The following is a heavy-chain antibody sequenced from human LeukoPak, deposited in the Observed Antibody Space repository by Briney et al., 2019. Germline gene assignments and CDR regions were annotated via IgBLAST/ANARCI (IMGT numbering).Heavy chain of an antibody. Sequence: PGGSLRLSCAASGFTFSSYGMSWVRQAPGKGLEWVGRIKSKTDGGTTDYAAPVKGRFTISRDDSKNTLYLQMNSLKTEDTAVYYCTTAPWSVFYYYYYGMDVWGQGTTVTVSS. CDR3: TTAPWSVFYYYYYGMDV. CDR1: GFTFSSYG. CDR2: IKSKTDGGTT. J-gene: IGHJ6*02. V-gene: IGHV3-15*01. D-gene: IGHD2-8*02.